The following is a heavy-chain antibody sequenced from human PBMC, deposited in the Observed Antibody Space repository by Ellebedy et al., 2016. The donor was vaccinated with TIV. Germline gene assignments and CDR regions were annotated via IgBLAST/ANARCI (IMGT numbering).Heavy chain of an antibody. CDR1: GLNFSDYF. CDR3: ATGTYTPIPFDS. CDR2: ISGHATTI. Sequence: PGGSLRLSCTVSGLNFSDYFMNPIRQAPGKGLEWISYISGHATTIRYPDSVKGRFTISRDNTKNSLDLQMNTLRAEDTAIYYCATGTYTPIPFDSWGLGTLVTVAS. V-gene: IGHV3-11*01. J-gene: IGHJ4*02. D-gene: IGHD1-26*01.